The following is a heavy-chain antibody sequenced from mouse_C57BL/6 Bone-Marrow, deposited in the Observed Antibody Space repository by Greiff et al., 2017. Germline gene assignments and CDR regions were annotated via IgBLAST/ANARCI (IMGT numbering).Heavy chain of an antibody. J-gene: IGHJ4*01. D-gene: IGHD1-1*01. CDR1: GFTFSSYG. CDR2: ISSGGSYT. Sequence: EVKLVESGGDLVKPGGSLKLSCAASGFTFSSYGMSWVRQTPDKRLEWVATISSGGSYTYYPDSVKGRFTISRDNAKNTLYLQMSSLKSEDTAMYYCASLLPDAMDYWGQGTSATVSA. V-gene: IGHV5-6*01. CDR3: ASLLPDAMDY.